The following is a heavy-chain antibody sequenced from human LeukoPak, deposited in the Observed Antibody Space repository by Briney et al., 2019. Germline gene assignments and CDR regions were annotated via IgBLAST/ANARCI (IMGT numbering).Heavy chain of an antibody. Sequence: GGSLRLSCAVSGIIFSDYWMSWVRQAPGKGLEWVANIKHDSSEKYYVDSVKGRFTISRDNAKNSLYLQMNSLRAEDTAVYYCVDDLARRGGYWGQGTLVTVSS. J-gene: IGHJ4*02. CDR3: VDDLARRGGY. CDR2: IKHDSSEK. D-gene: IGHD3-16*01. CDR1: GIIFSDYW. V-gene: IGHV3-7*01.